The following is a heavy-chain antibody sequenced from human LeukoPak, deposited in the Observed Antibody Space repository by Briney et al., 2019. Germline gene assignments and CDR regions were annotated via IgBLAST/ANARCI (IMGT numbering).Heavy chain of an antibody. CDR1: GFTFDDYA. CDR2: ISWNGGSI. V-gene: IGHV3-9*01. Sequence: GRSLRLSCAASGFTFDDYAMHWVRQAPGKGLEWVSGISWNGGSIGYADSVKGRFTISRDNAKNSLYLQMNSLRAEDTALYYCAKDSGYNPNYYFDYWGQGTLVTVSS. J-gene: IGHJ4*02. CDR3: AKDSGYNPNYYFDY. D-gene: IGHD5-24*01.